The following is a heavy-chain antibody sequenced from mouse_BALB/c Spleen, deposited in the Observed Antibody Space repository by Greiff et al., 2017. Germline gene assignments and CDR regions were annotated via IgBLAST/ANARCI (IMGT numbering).Heavy chain of an antibody. CDR3: ARGLRDYYAMDY. CDR2: IDPANGNT. D-gene: IGHD1-1*01. J-gene: IGHJ4*01. Sequence: EVMLVESGAELVKPGASVKLSCTASGFNIKDTYMHWVKQRPEQGLEWIGRIDPANGNTKYDPKFQGKATITADTSSNTAYLQLSSLTSEDTAVYYCARGLRDYYAMDYWGQGTSVTVSS. CDR1: GFNIKDTY. V-gene: IGHV14-3*02.